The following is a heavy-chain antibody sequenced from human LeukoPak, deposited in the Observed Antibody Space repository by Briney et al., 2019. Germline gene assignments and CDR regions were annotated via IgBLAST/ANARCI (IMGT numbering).Heavy chain of an antibody. CDR3: ARDQSGIAAGALSD. V-gene: IGHV3-21*01. CDR1: GFTFSSYS. J-gene: IGHJ4*01. Sequence: GGSLRLSCAASGFTFSSYSMNWVRQAPGKGLEWVSSISSSSSYIYYADSVKGRFTISRDNAKNSLYLQMNSLRAEDTAVYYCARDQSGIAAGALSDWGQGTMVPVSS. CDR2: ISSSSSYI. D-gene: IGHD6-13*01.